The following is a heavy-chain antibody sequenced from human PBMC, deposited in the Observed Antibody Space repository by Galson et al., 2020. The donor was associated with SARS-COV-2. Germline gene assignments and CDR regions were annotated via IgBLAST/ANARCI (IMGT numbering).Heavy chain of an antibody. Sequence: SETLCLTCAVHGASFSAYYWSWILQPPGKGLEWIGETNHIGITNYNPSPKSRVTISVDTSKNQFSLKLSSVTAADTAVYYCARGGYSSIWYETDKWFDPWGQGTLVTVYS. CDR1: GASFSAYY. CDR3: ARGGYSSIWYETDKWFDP. V-gene: IGHV4-34*01. J-gene: IGHJ5*02. D-gene: IGHD6-13*01. CDR2: TNHIGIT.